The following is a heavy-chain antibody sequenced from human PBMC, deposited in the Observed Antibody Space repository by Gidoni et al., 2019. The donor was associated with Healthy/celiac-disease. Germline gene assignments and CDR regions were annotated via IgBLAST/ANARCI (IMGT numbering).Heavy chain of an antibody. CDR2: IYSGGST. Sequence: EVQLVESGGGLIQPGGSLRLSCAASGFTVSSNYMSWVRQAPGKGLEWVSVIYSGGSTYYADSVKGRFTISRDNSKNTLYLQMNSLRAEDTAVYYCAREQPTVTDPSWRDAFDIWGQGTMVTVSS. CDR1: GFTVSSNY. CDR3: AREQPTVTDPSWRDAFDI. V-gene: IGHV3-53*01. J-gene: IGHJ3*02. D-gene: IGHD4-17*01.